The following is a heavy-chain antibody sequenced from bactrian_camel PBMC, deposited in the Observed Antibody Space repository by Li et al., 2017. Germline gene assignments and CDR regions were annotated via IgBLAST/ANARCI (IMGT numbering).Heavy chain of an antibody. CDR1: GFRFGGSW. V-gene: IGHV3S2*01. D-gene: IGHD6*01. J-gene: IGHJ6*01. CDR2: IRWDNSVT. Sequence: DVQLVESGGGSVQPGGSLSLSCAASGFRFGGSWMSWVRQLPGKGLEWVSSIRWDNSVTTYVESVEGRFTISRDNAKNMVYLQMNSLKPEDTAMYYCAARDLIGISWSGGYWGQGTQVTVS. CDR3: AARDLIGISWSGGY.